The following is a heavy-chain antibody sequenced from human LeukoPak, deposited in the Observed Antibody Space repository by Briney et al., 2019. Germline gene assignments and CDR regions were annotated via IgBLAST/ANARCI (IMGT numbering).Heavy chain of an antibody. CDR2: ITGGDPTT. D-gene: IGHD6-19*01. CDR3: ARIAVAARDY. V-gene: IGHV3-23*01. Sequence: GGSLRLSCTASGFTFGDYGMSWVRQAPGKGLEWVSSITGGDPTTYYADSVKGRFTISRDNAKNSLYLQMNSLRAEDTAVYYCARIAVAARDYWGQGTLVTVSS. CDR1: GFTFGDYG. J-gene: IGHJ4*02.